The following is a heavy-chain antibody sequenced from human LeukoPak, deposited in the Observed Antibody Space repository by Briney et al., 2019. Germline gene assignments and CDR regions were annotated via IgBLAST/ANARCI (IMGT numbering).Heavy chain of an antibody. CDR1: GFTLGGHD. CDR2: VSAGHHA. V-gene: IGHV3-13*01. CDR3: VREARGYHYTYFDY. D-gene: IGHD5-18*01. J-gene: IGHJ4*02. Sequence: PGGSLRLSCTAYGFTLGGHDMHWVRQTTGDGLEWVAAVSAGHHAFYAGSVKGRFTVSGEDAKNSLYLQMNSLRAGDTAVYYCVREARGYHYTYFDYWGQGSLVTVSS.